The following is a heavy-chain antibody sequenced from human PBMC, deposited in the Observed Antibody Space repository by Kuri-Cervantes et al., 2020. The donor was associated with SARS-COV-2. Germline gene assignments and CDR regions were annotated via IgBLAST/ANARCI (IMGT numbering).Heavy chain of an antibody. V-gene: IGHV3-73*01. J-gene: IGHJ4*02. CDR3: ARAYGDYVFREGLDS. CDR2: VRGKANNYAT. D-gene: IGHD4-17*01. Sequence: GGSLRLSCEVSGFLSSASAIHWVRQGSGKGLEWVGRVRGKANNYATAYAASVKGRFTISRDDSKNMAYLQMNSLRVEDTALYYCARAYGDYVFREGLDSWGQGTLVTVSS. CDR1: GFLSSASA.